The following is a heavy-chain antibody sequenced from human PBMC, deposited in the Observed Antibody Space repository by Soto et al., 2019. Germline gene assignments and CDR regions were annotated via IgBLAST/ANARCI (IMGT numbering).Heavy chain of an antibody. CDR1: GGIFITSG. D-gene: IGHD3-10*01. V-gene: IGHV1-69*06. J-gene: IGHJ4*02. Sequence: QVQLVQSGAEVKMPGSSVKVSCKTSGGIFITSGLSWVRQAPGQGLEWMGGIIPFLGTTNHAQKFQGRVTITADKSTNTVYLELSDLTFEDTATYYCAGETAHRGASGRPLQPENFDSWGLGTLVTVSS. CDR2: IIPFLGTT. CDR3: AGETAHRGASGRPLQPENFDS.